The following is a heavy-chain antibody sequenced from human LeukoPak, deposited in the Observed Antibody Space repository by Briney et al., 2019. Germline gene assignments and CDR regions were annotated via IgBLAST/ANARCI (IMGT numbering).Heavy chain of an antibody. D-gene: IGHD3-22*01. CDR1: GFTFDDYA. Sequence: PGGSLRLSCAASGFTFDDYAMHWVRQAPGKGLEWVSLISWDGGSTYYADSVKGRFTISRDNSKNSLYLQMNSLRAEDTALYYCAKDTRPYYYDSSGYYFDYWGQGTLVTASS. J-gene: IGHJ4*02. CDR2: ISWDGGST. V-gene: IGHV3-43D*03. CDR3: AKDTRPYYYDSSGYYFDY.